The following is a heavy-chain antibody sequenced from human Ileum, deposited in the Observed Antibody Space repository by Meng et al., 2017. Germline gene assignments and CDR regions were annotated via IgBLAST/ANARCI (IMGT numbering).Heavy chain of an antibody. D-gene: IGHD4-23*01. CDR1: GFSFSTYT. J-gene: IGHJ4*02. CDR2: ITSSGRFI. V-gene: IGHV3-21*02. Sequence: ELLRVESGGGLVKPGRSLRLSCAASGFSFSTYTMHWVRQAPGKGLEWVSSITSSGRFIFYADSVKGRFTISRDNAKSSLYLQMNSLRDGDTAVYYCANELRYYFEYWGQGALVTVSS. CDR3: ANELRYYFEY.